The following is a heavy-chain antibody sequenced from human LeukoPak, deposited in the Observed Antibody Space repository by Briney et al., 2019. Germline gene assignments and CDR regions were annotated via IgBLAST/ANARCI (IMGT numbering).Heavy chain of an antibody. J-gene: IGHJ5*02. D-gene: IGHD3-10*01. CDR3: ARGLIWFGELINWFDP. CDR2: ISAYNGNT. Sequence: ASVKVSCKASGYTFTSYGISWVGQAPGQGLEWMGWISAYNGNTNYAQKLQGRVTMTTDTSTSTAYMELRSLRSDDTAVYYCARGLIWFGELINWFDPWGQGTRVTVSS. CDR1: GYTFTSYG. V-gene: IGHV1-18*01.